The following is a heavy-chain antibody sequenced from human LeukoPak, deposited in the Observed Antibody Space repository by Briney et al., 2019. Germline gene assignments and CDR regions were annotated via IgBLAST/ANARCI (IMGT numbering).Heavy chain of an antibody. V-gene: IGHV3-23*01. CDR1: GFTFSSYG. D-gene: IGHD3-22*01. CDR2: ISGSGGST. CDR3: AKDGRYYYDSSG. Sequence: GGSLRLSCAASGFTFSSYGMSWVRQAPGKGLEWVSAISGSGGSTYYADSVKGRFTISRDNSKNTLYLQMNSLRAEDTAVYYCAKDGRYYYDSSGWGQGALVTVSS. J-gene: IGHJ4*02.